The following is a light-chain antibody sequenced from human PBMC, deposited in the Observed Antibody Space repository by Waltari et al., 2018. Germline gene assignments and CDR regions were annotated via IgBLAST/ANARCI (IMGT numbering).Light chain of an antibody. Sequence: QSVLTQPPSASGTPGQRVTISCSGSSSNIGSNTVNWYQQLPGPAPKLLILSNNQRPSGVPDRFSGSKSGTSASLAISGLQSEDEADYYCAAWDDSLNGPVFGGGTKLTVL. J-gene: IGLJ3*02. CDR2: SNN. V-gene: IGLV1-44*01. CDR1: SSNIGSNT. CDR3: AAWDDSLNGPV.